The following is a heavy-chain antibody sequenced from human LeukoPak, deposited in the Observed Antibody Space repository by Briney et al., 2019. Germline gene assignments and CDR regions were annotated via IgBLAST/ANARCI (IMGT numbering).Heavy chain of an antibody. Sequence: PSQTLSLTCTVSGGSTSSGDYYWSWIRQPPGKGLEWIGYIYYSGSTYYNPSLKSRVTISVDTSKNQFSLKLSSVTAADTAVYYCAREPTVTTPGYFDLWGRGTLVTVSS. CDR1: GGSTSSGDYY. V-gene: IGHV4-30-4*08. CDR3: AREPTVTTPGYFDL. J-gene: IGHJ2*01. CDR2: IYYSGST. D-gene: IGHD4-17*01.